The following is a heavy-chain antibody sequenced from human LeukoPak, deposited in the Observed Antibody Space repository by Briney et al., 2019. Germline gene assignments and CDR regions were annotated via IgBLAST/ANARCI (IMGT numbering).Heavy chain of an antibody. J-gene: IGHJ6*03. CDR3: ARAVGATRVIDYYYYYMDV. CDR1: GFTFGDYA. D-gene: IGHD1-26*01. CDR2: IFRSSSYI. Sequence: PGGSLRLSCTASGFTFGDYAMNWVRQAPGKGLEWVSFIFRSSSYIYYADSVKGRFTISRNNAKNSLYLQMNSLRAEDTAVYYCARAVGATRVIDYYYYYMDVWGKGTTVTVSS. V-gene: IGHV3-21*01.